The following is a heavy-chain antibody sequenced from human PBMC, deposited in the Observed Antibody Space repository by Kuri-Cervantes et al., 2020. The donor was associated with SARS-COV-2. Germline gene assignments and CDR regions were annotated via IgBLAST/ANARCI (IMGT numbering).Heavy chain of an antibody. CDR1: GGTFSSYA. CDR2: IRTHNGDT. D-gene: IGHD3-10*01. V-gene: IGHV1-18*01. CDR3: ATGFGEPMDFDY. Sequence: ASVKVSCKASGGTFSSYAISWVRQAPGQGLEWMGWIRTHNGDTKYAQSLQGRVTMTTDTATTTAYMELRSLRFDDTAMYFCATGFGEPMDFDYWGQGTLVTVSS. J-gene: IGHJ4*02.